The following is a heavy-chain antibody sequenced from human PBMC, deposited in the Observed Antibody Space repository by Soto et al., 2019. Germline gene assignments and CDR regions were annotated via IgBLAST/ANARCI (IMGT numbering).Heavy chain of an antibody. D-gene: IGHD6-13*01. J-gene: IGHJ4*02. CDR1: GDSVSSSTVT. CDR3: VRLIGNSWLDY. Sequence: PSQTLSLTCAISGDSVSSSTVTWNWIRQSPSRGLEWLGRTYYRSKWYNDYAVSVKSRITINPDTSKNQISLQLNSVTPEDTAVYYCVRLIGNSWLDYWGQGTLVTVSS. V-gene: IGHV6-1*01. CDR2: TYYRSKWYN.